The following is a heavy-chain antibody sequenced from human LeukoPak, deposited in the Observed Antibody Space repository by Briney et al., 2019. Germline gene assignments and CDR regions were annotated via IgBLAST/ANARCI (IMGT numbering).Heavy chain of an antibody. J-gene: IGHJ6*02. Sequence: GGPLRLFCAASGFTFSSYAMSWVRQAPGKGLEWVSAISGSGGSTYYADSVKGRFTISRDNSKNTLYLQMNSLRAEDTAVYYCAKSIAAAALYYGMDVWGQGTTVTVSS. CDR1: GFTFSSYA. CDR2: ISGSGGST. CDR3: AKSIAAAALYYGMDV. D-gene: IGHD6-13*01. V-gene: IGHV3-23*01.